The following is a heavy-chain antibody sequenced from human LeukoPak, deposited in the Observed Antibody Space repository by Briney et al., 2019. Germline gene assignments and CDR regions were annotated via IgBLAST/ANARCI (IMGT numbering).Heavy chain of an antibody. Sequence: GGSLRLSCAASGFTFSSSAMSWVRQAPGKGLEWVSAISGSGGSTYYADSVKGRFTISRDNSKNTLYLQMNSLRAEDTAVYYCAKDRLGYYDSICDYWGQGTLVTVSS. CDR1: GFTFSSSA. CDR3: AKDRLGYYDSICDY. V-gene: IGHV3-23*01. D-gene: IGHD3-22*01. J-gene: IGHJ4*02. CDR2: ISGSGGST.